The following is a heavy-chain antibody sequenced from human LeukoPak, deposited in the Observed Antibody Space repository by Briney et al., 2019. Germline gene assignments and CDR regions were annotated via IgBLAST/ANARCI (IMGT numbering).Heavy chain of an antibody. CDR2: IYYSGST. D-gene: IGHD1-7*01. J-gene: IGHJ4*02. CDR1: GGSISSSSYY. Sequence: SETLSLTCTVSGGSISSSSYYWGWIRQPPGKGLEWIGSIYYSGSTYYNPSLKSRVTLSVDTSKNQFSLKLSSVTAADTAVYYCASQRGYNWNYEADWGQGTLVTVSS. V-gene: IGHV4-39*07. CDR3: ASQRGYNWNYEAD.